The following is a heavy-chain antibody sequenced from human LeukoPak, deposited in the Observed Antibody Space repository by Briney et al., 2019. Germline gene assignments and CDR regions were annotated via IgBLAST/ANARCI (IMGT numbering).Heavy chain of an antibody. Sequence: SETLSLTCAVSGGSISRYFWSWIRQPPGKGLEWIGYIYYSGSTDYNPSLKSRVTISVDTAKNQVSLSLRSVTAADTAVYFCARDRDWFDLWGQGTLATVSS. CDR3: ARDRDWFDL. CDR2: IYYSGST. V-gene: IGHV4-59*01. CDR1: GGSISRYF. J-gene: IGHJ5*02.